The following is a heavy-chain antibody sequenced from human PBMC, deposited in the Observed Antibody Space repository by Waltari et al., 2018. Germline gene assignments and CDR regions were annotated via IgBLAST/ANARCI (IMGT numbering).Heavy chain of an antibody. CDR2: INPNSSGT. D-gene: IGHD6-19*01. J-gene: IGHJ4*02. CDR3: ATEKYSSGWHGPIN. V-gene: IGHV1-2*06. CDR1: GYTFTGYY. Sequence: QVQLVQSGAEVKKPGASVKVSCKASGYTFTGYYMHWVRQAPGQGLEWMGRINPNSSGTNYAQKFQGRVTMTRDTAISTAYMELSRLRSDDTAVYYCATEKYSSGWHGPINWGQGTLVTVSS.